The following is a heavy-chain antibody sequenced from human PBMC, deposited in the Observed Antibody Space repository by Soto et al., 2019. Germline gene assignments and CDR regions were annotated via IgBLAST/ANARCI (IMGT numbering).Heavy chain of an antibody. CDR3: SSVPAYYSGSGKQYYFDY. D-gene: IGHD3-10*01. J-gene: IGHJ4*02. CDR2: MNPNSGNT. Sequence: ASMKVSCKASGYTFTIYDINGVRQATGQGREWMEWMNPNSGNTGYAQKFQGRVTMTRNTSISTAYMELSSLGSEDTAVYYCSSVPAYYSGSGKQYYFDYWGQGTRVTVSS. CDR1: GYTFTIYD. V-gene: IGHV1-8*01.